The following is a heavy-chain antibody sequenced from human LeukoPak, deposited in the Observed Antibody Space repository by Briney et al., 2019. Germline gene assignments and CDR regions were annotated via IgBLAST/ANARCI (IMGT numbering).Heavy chain of an antibody. J-gene: IGHJ4*02. CDR2: INHSGST. V-gene: IGHV4-34*01. Sequence: SETLSLTCAVYGGSFSGYYWSWIRQPPGKGLEWIGEINHSGSTNYNPSLKSRVTISVDTSKNQFSLKLSSVTAADTAVYYCARAAHYYDSSGYYSGGFDYWGQGTLVTVSS. D-gene: IGHD3-22*01. CDR1: GGSFSGYY. CDR3: ARAAHYYDSSGYYSGGFDY.